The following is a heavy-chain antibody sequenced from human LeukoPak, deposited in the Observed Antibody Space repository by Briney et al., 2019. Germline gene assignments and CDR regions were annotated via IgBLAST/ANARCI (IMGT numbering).Heavy chain of an antibody. CDR3: AKGGIKYYYGSGRTEYFQH. V-gene: IGHV3-74*01. CDR2: INSDGSST. Sequence: GGSLRLSCAASGFTFSSYWMHWVRQAPGKGLVGVSRINSDGSSTSYADSVKGRFTISRDNSKNTLYLQMNSLRAEDAAVYYCAKGGIKYYYGSGRTEYFQHWGQGTLVTVSS. CDR1: GFTFSSYW. D-gene: IGHD3-10*01. J-gene: IGHJ1*01.